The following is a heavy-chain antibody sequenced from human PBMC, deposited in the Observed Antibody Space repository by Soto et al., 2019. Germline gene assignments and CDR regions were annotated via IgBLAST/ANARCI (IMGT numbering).Heavy chain of an antibody. V-gene: IGHV1-2*02. Sequence: QVQLVQSGAEMKEPGDSVRVSCEASGYTFTSYYIHWVRHAPGKGLEWMGWINPKFGDTTYAQDFQGRVSMTRDMSISTVYMELSRLTADDTAIYYGARNMDYYYGPGSGNGHGFWGQGTTVTVFS. CDR3: ARNMDYYYGPGSGNGHGF. CDR2: INPKFGDT. CDR1: GYTFTSYY. D-gene: IGHD3-10*01. J-gene: IGHJ6*02.